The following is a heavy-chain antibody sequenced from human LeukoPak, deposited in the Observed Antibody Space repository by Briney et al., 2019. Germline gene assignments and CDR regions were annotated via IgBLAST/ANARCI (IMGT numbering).Heavy chain of an antibody. CDR3: ARTGAIVPIDY. J-gene: IGHJ4*02. CDR1: GGSLSGYY. Sequence: SETLSLTCAVYGGSLSGYYWSWTRQPPGKGLEWIGEINHSGSTNYNPSLKSRVTISVDTSKNQFSLKLSSVTAADTAVYYCARTGAIVPIDYWGQGTLVTVSS. D-gene: IGHD1-26*01. V-gene: IGHV4-34*01. CDR2: INHSGST.